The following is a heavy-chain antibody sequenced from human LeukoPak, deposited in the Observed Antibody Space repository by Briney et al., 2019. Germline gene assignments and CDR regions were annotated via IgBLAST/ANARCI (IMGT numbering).Heavy chain of an antibody. V-gene: IGHV1-18*01. CDR3: ARDYDILTGYTYRGPNWFDP. CDR2: ISAYNGNT. J-gene: IGHJ5*02. CDR1: GYTFTSYG. D-gene: IGHD3-9*01. Sequence: ASVKVSCKASGYTFTSYGISWVRQAPGQGLEWMGWISAYNGNTNYAQKLQGRVTMTTDTSTSTAYMELRSLRSDDTAVYYCARDYDILTGYTYRGPNWFDPWGQGTLVTVSS.